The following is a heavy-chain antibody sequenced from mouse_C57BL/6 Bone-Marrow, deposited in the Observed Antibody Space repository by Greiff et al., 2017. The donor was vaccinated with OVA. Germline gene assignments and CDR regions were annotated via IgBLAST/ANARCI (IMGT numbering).Heavy chain of an antibody. CDR2: IDPSDSDT. D-gene: IGHD2-1*01. Sequence: VQLQQPGAELVRPGSSVKLSCKASGYTFTSYWMHWVKQRPIQGLEWIGNIDPSDSDTHYNQKFKDKATLTVDKSSSTAYMQLSSLTSEDSAVYYCARTGNPYYFDYWGQGTTLTVSS. CDR3: ARTGNPYYFDY. J-gene: IGHJ2*01. V-gene: IGHV1-52*01. CDR1: GYTFTSYW.